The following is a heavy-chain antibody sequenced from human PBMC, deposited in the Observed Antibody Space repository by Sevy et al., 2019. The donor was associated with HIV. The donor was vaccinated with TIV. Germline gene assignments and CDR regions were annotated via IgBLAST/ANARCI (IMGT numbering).Heavy chain of an antibody. CDR3: ARVPHPAAMQTFYCLGMDV. D-gene: IGHD2-2*01. J-gene: IGHJ6*01. CDR2: ISGSGGST. Sequence: GGSLRLSCAVSGFTFSTSAMSWVRQAPGKGLEWVSSISGSGGSTYYADSVKGRFTISRDNSKNTVYLQMNGLRAEDSAVYYCARVPHPAAMQTFYCLGMDVWGQGTTVTVSP. CDR1: GFTFSTSA. V-gene: IGHV3-23*01.